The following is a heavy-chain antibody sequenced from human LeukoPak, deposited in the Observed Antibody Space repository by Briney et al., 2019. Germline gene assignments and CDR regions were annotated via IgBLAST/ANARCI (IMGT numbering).Heavy chain of an antibody. V-gene: IGHV4-59*12. CDR2: IYYSGST. Sequence: PSETLSLTCTVSGGSISSYYWSWIRQPPGKGLEWIGYIYYSGSTNYNPSLKSRVTISVDTSKNQFSLKLSSVTAADTAVYYCARAYSSSWYDSGLFDPWGQGTLVTVSS. D-gene: IGHD6-13*01. J-gene: IGHJ5*02. CDR1: GGSISSYY. CDR3: ARAYSSSWYDSGLFDP.